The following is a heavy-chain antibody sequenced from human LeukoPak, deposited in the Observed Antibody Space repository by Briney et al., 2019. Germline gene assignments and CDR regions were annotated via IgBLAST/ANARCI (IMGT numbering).Heavy chain of an antibody. D-gene: IGHD2-15*01. CDR1: GFTFSSYW. CDR3: ARDIAYHAFDI. Sequence: TGGSLRLSCAASGFTFSSYWMTWVRQAPGKGLEWVANIKQDGSEKYYVDSVRGRFTISRDNAKYSLYLQLNSLRAEDTAVYYCARDIAYHAFDIWGQGTMVTVSS. V-gene: IGHV3-7*01. CDR2: IKQDGSEK. J-gene: IGHJ3*02.